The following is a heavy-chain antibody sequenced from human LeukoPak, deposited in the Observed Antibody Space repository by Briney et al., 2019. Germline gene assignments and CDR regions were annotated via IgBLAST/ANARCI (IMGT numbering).Heavy chain of an antibody. Sequence: KPGGSLRLSCTASGLTFSTSGFNWVRQAPGKGLEWVASIGPTGSDRYHADSIKGRFTISRDNTNNFLYLQMNSLRAEDTAVYYCATETNGRHYDYWGQGTLLTVSS. D-gene: IGHD1-14*01. V-gene: IGHV3-21*06. CDR2: IGPTGSDR. CDR3: ATETNGRHYDY. J-gene: IGHJ4*02. CDR1: GLTFSTSG.